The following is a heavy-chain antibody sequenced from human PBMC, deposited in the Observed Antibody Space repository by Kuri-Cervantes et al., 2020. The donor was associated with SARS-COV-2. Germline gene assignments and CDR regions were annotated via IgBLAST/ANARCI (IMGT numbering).Heavy chain of an antibody. CDR2: VYYSGDT. CDR3: ASRDADNISSDAFDI. CDR1: GDSISSSGYY. V-gene: IGHV4-31*02. D-gene: IGHD1-1*01. Sequence: TLSLTCVVSGDSISSSGYYWNWIRQHPGKGLEWIGYVYYSGDTYYNPSLKSRVSISAQTSQNQFSLRLTSVTAADTAVYYCASRDADNISSDAFDIWGQGTMVTVSS. J-gene: IGHJ3*02.